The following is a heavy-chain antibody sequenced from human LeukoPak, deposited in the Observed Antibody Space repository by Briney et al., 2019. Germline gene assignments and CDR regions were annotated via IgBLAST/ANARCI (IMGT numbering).Heavy chain of an antibody. CDR1: GGSISGYY. Sequence: SETLSLTCTVSGGSISGYYWSWIRQPPGKGLEWIGYIYYSGSTNCNPSLKSRVTISVDTSKNQFSLKLSSVTAADTAVYYCARVAEWDDSSGYGFDYWGQGTLVTVSS. CDR2: IYYSGST. V-gene: IGHV4-59*01. CDR3: ARVAEWDDSSGYGFDY. D-gene: IGHD3-22*01. J-gene: IGHJ4*02.